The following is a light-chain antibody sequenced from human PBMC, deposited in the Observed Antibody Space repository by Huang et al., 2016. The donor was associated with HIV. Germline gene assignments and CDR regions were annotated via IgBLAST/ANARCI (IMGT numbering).Light chain of an antibody. J-gene: IGKJ2*01. V-gene: IGKV1-12*01. CDR1: QGISTW. Sequence: DIQMTQSPSSVPASVGDRVTITCRASQGISTWLAWYQQRPGKAPKLLIDAASSLQSGVPSRFSGSGSGTDFTLTINNLQPEDVATYYCQHAHSFPYTFGQGTKLEI. CDR3: QHAHSFPYT. CDR2: AAS.